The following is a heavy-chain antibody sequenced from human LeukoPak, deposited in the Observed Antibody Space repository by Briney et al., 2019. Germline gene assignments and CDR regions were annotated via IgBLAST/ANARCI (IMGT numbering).Heavy chain of an antibody. D-gene: IGHD3-10*01. V-gene: IGHV4-4*07. CDR3: AREAVTMVRGVIIAEPYYYYMDV. CDR2: IYTSGST. CDR1: GGSISSYY. J-gene: IGHJ6*03. Sequence: SETLSLTCTVSGGSISSYYWSWIRQPAGKGLEWIGRIYTSGSTNYNPSLKSRVTMSVDTSKNQFSLKLSSVTAADTAVYYCAREAVTMVRGVIIAEPYYYYMDVWGKGTTVTISS.